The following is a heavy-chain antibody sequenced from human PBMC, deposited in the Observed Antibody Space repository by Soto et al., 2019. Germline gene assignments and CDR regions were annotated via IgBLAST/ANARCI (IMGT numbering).Heavy chain of an antibody. CDR1: GGSISSSSYY. CDR3: AGMRSAGTFDY. CDR2: IYSDGST. Sequence: TSETLSLTCTVSGGSISSSSYYWSCIRQPAGKGLEWIGRIYSDGSTNYNPSLKSRVTMSVDTSKNQFSLKLTSMTAADTAMYYCAGMRSAGTFDYWGQGTLVTVSS. V-gene: IGHV4-61*02. D-gene: IGHD6-13*01. J-gene: IGHJ4*02.